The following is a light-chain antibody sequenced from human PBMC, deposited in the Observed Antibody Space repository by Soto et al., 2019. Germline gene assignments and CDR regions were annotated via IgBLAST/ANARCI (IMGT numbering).Light chain of an antibody. CDR3: SSYTTSSTYV. V-gene: IGLV2-14*01. Sequence: QSVPTQPASVSGSPGQSITISCTGTISDVGGYDYVSWYQQHPGKAPKLMIYDVSNRPSGVSNRFSGSKSGNTASLTISGLQADDEADYYCSSYTTSSTYVFGTGTKVTVL. J-gene: IGLJ1*01. CDR1: ISDVGGYDY. CDR2: DVS.